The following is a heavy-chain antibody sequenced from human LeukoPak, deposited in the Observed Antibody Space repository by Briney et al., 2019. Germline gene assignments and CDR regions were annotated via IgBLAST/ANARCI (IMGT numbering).Heavy chain of an antibody. Sequence: GEFLKISCKGSGYSFATYWIAWVRQMPGKGLEWMEIIYPDESNIRYSPSFQGQVTISADKSISTAYLQWSSLKASDTAIYYCAGPPSRGYSSSFEYWGQGTLVTVSS. V-gene: IGHV5-51*01. J-gene: IGHJ4*02. CDR2: IYPDESNI. D-gene: IGHD2-2*03. CDR1: GYSFATYW. CDR3: AGPPSRGYSSSFEY.